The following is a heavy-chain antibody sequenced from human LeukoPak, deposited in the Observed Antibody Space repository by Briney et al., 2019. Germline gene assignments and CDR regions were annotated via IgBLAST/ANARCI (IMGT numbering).Heavy chain of an antibody. J-gene: IGHJ4*02. CDR3: ASTWNYDILTGYYCDY. V-gene: IGHV1-69*13. CDR2: IIPIFGTA. D-gene: IGHD3-9*01. Sequence: ASVKVSCKASGYTFTGYYMHWVRQAPGQGLEWMGGIIPIFGTANYAQKFQGRVTITADESTSTAYMELSSLRSEDTAVYYCASTWNYDILTGYYCDYWGQGTLVTVSS. CDR1: GYTFTGYY.